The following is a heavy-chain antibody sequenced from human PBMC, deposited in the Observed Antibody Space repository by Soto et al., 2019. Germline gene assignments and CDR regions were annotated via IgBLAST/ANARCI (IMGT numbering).Heavy chain of an antibody. CDR1: GFTFSNYE. CDR3: ARDPAIYSGKFDYGLDV. CDR2: IGTSGRTI. V-gene: IGHV3-48*03. D-gene: IGHD4-4*01. J-gene: IGHJ6*02. Sequence: EVQLGESGGGLVQAGGSLRLFCAVSGFTFSNYEMNWVRQAPGKGLEWVSYIGTSGRTIYYADSVRGRFNISRDNAKNALYLQMNSLRAEDTAVYYCARDPAIYSGKFDYGLDVWGHGTTVTVSS.